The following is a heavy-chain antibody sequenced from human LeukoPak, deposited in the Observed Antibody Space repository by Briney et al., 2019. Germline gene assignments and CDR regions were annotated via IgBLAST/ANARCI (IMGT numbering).Heavy chain of an antibody. D-gene: IGHD3-3*01. CDR3: ARHCGVLEWYYYMGV. CDR2: IYHSGRT. J-gene: IGHJ6*03. V-gene: IGHV4-38-2*01. CDR1: GYSISSGYH. Sequence: SETLSLTCAVSGYSISSGYHWGWIRQPPGKGLEWIGSIYHSGRTHYNPSLKSRVTISVDTSKNQFSLNLSSVTAADTAVYYCARHCGVLEWYYYMGVWGKGTTVTVSS.